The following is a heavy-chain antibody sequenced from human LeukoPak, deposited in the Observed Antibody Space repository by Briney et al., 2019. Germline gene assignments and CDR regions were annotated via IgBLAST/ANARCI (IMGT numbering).Heavy chain of an antibody. J-gene: IGHJ5*02. D-gene: IGHD3-10*01. Sequence: GGSLRLSCAASGFTVNSNYWSWVRQAPGKGLEWVSVIYSGGTTYYADSVKGRFTFSRDNSKNMLHLQMNSLRAEDTAVYYCARGFNRGFDPWGQGTLVIVSS. V-gene: IGHV3-53*01. CDR3: ARGFNRGFDP. CDR1: GFTVNSNY. CDR2: IYSGGTT.